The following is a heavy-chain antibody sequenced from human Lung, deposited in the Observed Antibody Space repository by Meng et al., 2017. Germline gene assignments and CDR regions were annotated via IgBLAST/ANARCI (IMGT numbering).Heavy chain of an antibody. Sequence: SETLSLTCTVSGGSISSYYWSWIRQPAGKGLGWIGRIYTSGSTNYNPSLKSRVTMSVDTSKNQFSLKLSSVIAADTAVYYCARDRGFGSGSYYNSPYSPFYYYYGKDVWGQGTTVTVSS. D-gene: IGHD3-10*01. CDR1: GGSISSYY. CDR2: IYTSGST. CDR3: ARDRGFGSGSYYNSPYSPFYYYYGKDV. V-gene: IGHV4-4*07. J-gene: IGHJ6*02.